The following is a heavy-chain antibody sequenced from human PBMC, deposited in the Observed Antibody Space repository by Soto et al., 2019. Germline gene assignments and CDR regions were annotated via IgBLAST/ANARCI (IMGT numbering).Heavy chain of an antibody. V-gene: IGHV4-59*12. Sequence: PSETLSLTCSVSGGSISSGYWTWIRHPPGKGLEWIGYIYHGGSTNYNPSLKSRVIISVDKSKNQFSLKLSSVTAADTAVYYCARDGDYNWNNDWFDPWGQGTLVTVSS. CDR2: IYHGGST. CDR3: ARDGDYNWNNDWFDP. D-gene: IGHD1-1*01. J-gene: IGHJ5*02. CDR1: GGSISSGY.